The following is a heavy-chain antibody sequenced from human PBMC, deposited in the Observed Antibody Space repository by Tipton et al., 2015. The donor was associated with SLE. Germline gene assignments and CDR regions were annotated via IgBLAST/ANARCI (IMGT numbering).Heavy chain of an antibody. CDR3: ARESEGSYSSWLNY. J-gene: IGHJ4*02. CDR2: IYHSGST. CDR1: GGSISSGGYS. D-gene: IGHD6-6*01. Sequence: TLSLTCAVSGGSISSGGYSWSWIRQPPGKGLEWIGYIYHSGSTYYNPSLKSRVTISVDTSKNQFSLKLSSVTAADTAVYYCARESEGSYSSWLNYWGQGTLVTVSS. V-gene: IGHV4-30-2*01.